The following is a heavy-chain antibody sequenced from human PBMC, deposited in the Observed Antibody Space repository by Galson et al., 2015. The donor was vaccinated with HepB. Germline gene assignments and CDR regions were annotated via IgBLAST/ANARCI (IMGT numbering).Heavy chain of an antibody. J-gene: IGHJ4*02. Sequence: SLRLSCAASGFTFSSYSMHWVRQAPGKGLVWVSRINSDGSSTSYADSVKGRFTISRDNAKNTLYLQMNSLRAEDTAVYYCARDPSSGWVGGYYFDYWGQGSLVTVSS. D-gene: IGHD6-19*01. V-gene: IGHV3-74*01. CDR3: ARDPSSGWVGGYYFDY. CDR2: INSDGSST. CDR1: GFTFSSYS.